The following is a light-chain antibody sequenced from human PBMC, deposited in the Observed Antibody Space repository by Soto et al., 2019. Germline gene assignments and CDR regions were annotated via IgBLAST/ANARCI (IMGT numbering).Light chain of an antibody. CDR1: SSDFGTYNY. CDR3: SSYTSSGTLV. Sequence: QSALTQPASVSGSPGQSITISCTGSSSDFGTYNYVSWYQHHPGKAPKLMIYEVSNRPSGVSKRFSGSKSGNTASLTISGLQAEDEADYYCSSYTSSGTLVFGGGTKLTVL. CDR2: EVS. J-gene: IGLJ2*01. V-gene: IGLV2-14*01.